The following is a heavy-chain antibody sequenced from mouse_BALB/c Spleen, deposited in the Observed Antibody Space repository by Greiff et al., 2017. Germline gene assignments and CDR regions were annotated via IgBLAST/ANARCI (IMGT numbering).Heavy chain of an antibody. CDR2: IWAGGST. CDR1: GFSLTSYG. J-gene: IGHJ2*01. CDR3: ARDGDYYGSSFFDY. Sequence: VKLMESGPGLVAPSQSLSITCTVSGFSLTSYGVHWVRQPPGKGLEWLGVIWAGGSTNYNSALMSRLSISKDNSKSQVFLKMNSLQTDDTAMYYCARDGDYYGSSFFDYWGQGTTLTVSS. V-gene: IGHV2-9*02. D-gene: IGHD1-1*01.